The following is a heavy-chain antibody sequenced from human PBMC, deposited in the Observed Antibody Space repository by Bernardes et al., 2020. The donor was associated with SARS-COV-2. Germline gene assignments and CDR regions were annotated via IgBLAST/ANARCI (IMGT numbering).Heavy chain of an antibody. Sequence: GGSLRLSCAASGFSVSTSQMNWVRQAPGKGLAWVSLINGDLPTYYADSVKGRLTISRDNSQNKLYLQMTSLRPDDTAVYFCARVWNHDNMIAFWGRGTLVSVSS. CDR3: ARVWNHDNMIAF. CDR1: GFSVSTSQ. V-gene: IGHV3-66*02. J-gene: IGHJ4*02. CDR2: INGDLPT. D-gene: IGHD1-1*01.